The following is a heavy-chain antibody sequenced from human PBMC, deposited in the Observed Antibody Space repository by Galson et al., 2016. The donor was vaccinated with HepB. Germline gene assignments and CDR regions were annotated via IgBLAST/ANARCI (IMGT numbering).Heavy chain of an antibody. V-gene: IGHV4-39*01. CDR1: GGSVISDPYS. D-gene: IGHD5-12*01. CDR3: ARQLILAVVAANLNWFDP. J-gene: IGHJ5*02. CDR2: IYYSGNT. Sequence: ETLSLTCTVSGGSVISDPYSWGWIRQPPGKGLEWIGNIYYSGNTYYNPSLKSRVSISVDTSKNQFSLRLTSVTAADTAVYYCARQLILAVVAANLNWFDPWGPGTLVTVSS.